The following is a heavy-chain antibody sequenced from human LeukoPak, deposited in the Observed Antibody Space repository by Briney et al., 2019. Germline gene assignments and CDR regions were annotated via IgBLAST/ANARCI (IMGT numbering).Heavy chain of an antibody. CDR3: ARRAYTYSSGWYGGYYFDY. V-gene: IGHV4-34*01. CDR2: INHSGST. D-gene: IGHD6-19*01. CDR1: GGSFSGYY. J-gene: IGHJ4*02. Sequence: SETLSLTCAVYGGSFSGYYWSWIRQPPGKGLEWIGEINHSGSTNYNPSLKSRVTISVDTSKTQFSLKLSSVTAADTAVYYCARRAYTYSSGWYGGYYFDYWGQGTLVTVSS.